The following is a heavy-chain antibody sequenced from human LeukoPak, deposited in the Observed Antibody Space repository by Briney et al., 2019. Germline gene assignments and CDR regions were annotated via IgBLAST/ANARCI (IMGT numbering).Heavy chain of an antibody. V-gene: IGHV1-46*01. D-gene: IGHD3-22*01. CDR2: INPSGGST. Sequence: ASVKVSCKASGYTFTSYYMHWLRQAPGQGLEWMGIINPSGGSTSYAQKVQGRVTMTSDTSTSTVYMELSGLRSEDTAVYYCASGSGYYGVSLAPFDYWGQGTLVTVSS. CDR1: GYTFTSYY. CDR3: ASGSGYYGVSLAPFDY. J-gene: IGHJ4*02.